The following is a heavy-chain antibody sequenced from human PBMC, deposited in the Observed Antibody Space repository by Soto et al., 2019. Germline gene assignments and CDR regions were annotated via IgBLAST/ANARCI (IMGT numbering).Heavy chain of an antibody. CDR3: ARGQEGVAATH. V-gene: IGHV4-34*01. CDR1: GGSLSGYY. J-gene: IGHJ4*02. Sequence: QVQLQQWGAGLLKPSETLSLNCAVTGGSLSGYYWSWIRQPPGKGLEWIGEVKDGGHTNYSPSLRRRDTISSDTSNNQFSLRLNSVTAADTGVYYCARGQEGVAATHWDQGSLVTVSS. D-gene: IGHD6-25*01. CDR2: VKDGGHT.